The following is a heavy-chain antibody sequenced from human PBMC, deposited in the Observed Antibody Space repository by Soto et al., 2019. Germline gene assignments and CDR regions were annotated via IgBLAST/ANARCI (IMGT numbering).Heavy chain of an antibody. J-gene: IGHJ6*03. Sequence: GGSLRLSCAASGFTFSNAWMSWVRQAPGKGLEWVGRIKSKTDGGTTDYAAPVKGRFTISRDDSKNTLYLQMDSLKTEDTAVYYCTTRGGAETYYDFWSGYPYDYMDVWGKGTTVTVSS. CDR2: IKSKTDGGTT. CDR3: TTRGGAETYYDFWSGYPYDYMDV. V-gene: IGHV3-15*01. CDR1: GFTFSNAW. D-gene: IGHD3-3*01.